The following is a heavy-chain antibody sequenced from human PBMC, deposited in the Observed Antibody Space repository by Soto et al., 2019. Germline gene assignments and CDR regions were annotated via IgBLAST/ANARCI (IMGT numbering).Heavy chain of an antibody. CDR1: SESLSGYY. D-gene: IGHD1-26*01. Sequence: QVQLQQWGAGLLKPSETLSLTCAVNSESLSGYYWSWIRQSPGKGLEWIGEIDVSGNINYSPSLRSRVTMSVDTSKNHFSLTLNSVSAADTAAYYCVGARGRLVGFDYWGQGTLVTVSS. J-gene: IGHJ4*02. CDR3: VGARGRLVGFDY. V-gene: IGHV4-34*01. CDR2: IDVSGNI.